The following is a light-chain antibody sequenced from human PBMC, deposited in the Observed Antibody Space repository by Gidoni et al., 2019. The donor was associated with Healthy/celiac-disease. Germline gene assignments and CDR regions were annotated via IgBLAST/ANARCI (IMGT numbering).Light chain of an antibody. CDR1: SSDVGGYNY. Sequence: QSALTQPASVSGSPGQSITISCTGTSSDVGGYNYVSWYQQHPGKAPNLMIYEVSNRPSGVSNRFSGSKSGNTASLTISGLQAEDEADYYCSSYTSSSTVVFGGGTKLTV. CDR2: EVS. J-gene: IGLJ2*01. V-gene: IGLV2-14*01. CDR3: SSYTSSSTVV.